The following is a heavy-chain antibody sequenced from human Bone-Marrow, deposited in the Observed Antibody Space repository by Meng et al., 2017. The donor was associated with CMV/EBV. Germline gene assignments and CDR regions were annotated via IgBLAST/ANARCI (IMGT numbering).Heavy chain of an antibody. Sequence: ESLKISCAASGFTFSSYAMHWVRQPPGKGLEWIGEVYHSGYTNYNPSLKSRVSMSVDRSKNQFSLKLYSVTAADTAVYYCARVTEYGGNCFDSWGQGNLVNVAS. CDR1: GFTFSSYA. J-gene: IGHJ4*02. CDR2: VYHSGYT. D-gene: IGHD6-6*01. CDR3: ARVTEYGGNCFDS. V-gene: IGHV4-34*01.